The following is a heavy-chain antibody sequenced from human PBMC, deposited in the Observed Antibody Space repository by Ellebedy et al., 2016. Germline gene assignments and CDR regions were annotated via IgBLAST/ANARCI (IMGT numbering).Heavy chain of an antibody. D-gene: IGHD4-17*01. CDR1: GFTFSSYW. CDR3: ARELTTVTTSWFDP. V-gene: IGHV3-48*02. Sequence: GESLKISXAASGFTFSSYWMHWVRQAPGKGLEWVSYISSSSSTIYYADSVKGRFTISRDNAKNSLYLQMNSLRDEDTAVYYCARELTTVTTSWFDPWGQGTLVTVSS. J-gene: IGHJ5*02. CDR2: ISSSSSTI.